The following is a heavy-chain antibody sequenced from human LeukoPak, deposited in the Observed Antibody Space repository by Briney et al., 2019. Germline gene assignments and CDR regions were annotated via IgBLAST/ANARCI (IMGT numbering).Heavy chain of an antibody. Sequence: GGSLRLSCAASGFTFSSYAMSWVRQAPGKGLEWVSAISGSGGSTYYADSVKGRFTISRDSSKNTLYLQMNSLRAEDTAVYYCAKGSSGYLRYFDYWGQGTLVTVSS. CDR3: AKGSSGYLRYFDY. J-gene: IGHJ4*02. CDR2: ISGSGGST. D-gene: IGHD3-22*01. V-gene: IGHV3-23*01. CDR1: GFTFSSYA.